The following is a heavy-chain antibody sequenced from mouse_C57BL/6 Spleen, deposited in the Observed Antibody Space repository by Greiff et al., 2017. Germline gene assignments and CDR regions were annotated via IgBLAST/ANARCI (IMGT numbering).Heavy chain of an antibody. CDR1: GYTFTSYW. J-gene: IGHJ4*01. Sequence: VQLQQPGAELVKPGASVKMSCKASGYTFTSYWITWVKQRPGQGLEWIGDIYPGSGSTNYNEKFKSKATLTVDTSSSTAYMQLSSLTSEDSAVDYCARGGNSYYYAMDYWGQGTSVTVSS. V-gene: IGHV1-55*01. D-gene: IGHD2-1*01. CDR2: IYPGSGST. CDR3: ARGGNSYYYAMDY.